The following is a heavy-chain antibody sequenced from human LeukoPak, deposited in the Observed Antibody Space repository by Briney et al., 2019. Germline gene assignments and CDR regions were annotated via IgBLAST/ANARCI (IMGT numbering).Heavy chain of an antibody. D-gene: IGHD2-21*02. CDR2: IYYSGST. Sequence: SETLSLTCTVSGGSISSSSYYWGWIRQPPGKGLEWIGSIYYSGSTYYNPSLKSRVTISVDTSKNQFSLKLSSVTAADTAVYYCARDVFGGDRKFYYYYYGMDVWGQGTTVTVSS. J-gene: IGHJ6*02. V-gene: IGHV4-39*02. CDR1: GGSISSSSYY. CDR3: ARDVFGGDRKFYYYYYGMDV.